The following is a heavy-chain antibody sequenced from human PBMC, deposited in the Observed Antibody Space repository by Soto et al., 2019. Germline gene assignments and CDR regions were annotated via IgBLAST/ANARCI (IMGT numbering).Heavy chain of an antibody. V-gene: IGHV3-23*01. CDR3: AKGGWHSSSWFDY. CDR2: ISGSGTTT. J-gene: IGHJ4*02. Sequence: AGGSLRLSCAASGFTFSNYAMYWVRQAPGKGLEWVSAISGSGTTTYYADSVKGRFSISRDNSKNTLYLQMNSLRAEDTAVYYCAKGGWHSSSWFDYWGQGTLVTVSS. CDR1: GFTFSNYA. D-gene: IGHD6-13*01.